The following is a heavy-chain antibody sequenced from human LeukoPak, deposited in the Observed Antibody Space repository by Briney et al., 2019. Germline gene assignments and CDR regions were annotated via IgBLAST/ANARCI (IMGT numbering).Heavy chain of an antibody. J-gene: IGHJ4*02. CDR1: GFTFSSYG. Sequence: GGSLRLSCAASGFTFSSYGMHWVRQALGKGLEWVAFIRYDGSNKYYADPVKGRFTISRDNSKKTLYLQMNSLRVEDTAVYYCAKEGRDFDYWGQGTLVTVSS. V-gene: IGHV3-30*02. D-gene: IGHD3-10*01. CDR3: AKEGRDFDY. CDR2: IRYDGSNK.